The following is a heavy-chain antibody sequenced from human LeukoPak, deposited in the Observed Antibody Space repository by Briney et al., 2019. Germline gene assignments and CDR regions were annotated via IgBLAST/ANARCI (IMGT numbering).Heavy chain of an antibody. Sequence: SETLSLTCGVYGGSFSGYHWTWVRLRPGKGLEWIGDIDHSGSTHYNPSLKSRVTISLDTANNQFSLKLNSVTAADTAVYYCARGFPSSSRWFDPWGQGTLVTVSS. CDR1: GGSFSGYH. CDR3: ARGFPSSSRWFDP. CDR2: IDHSGST. J-gene: IGHJ5*02. V-gene: IGHV4-34*01. D-gene: IGHD6-6*01.